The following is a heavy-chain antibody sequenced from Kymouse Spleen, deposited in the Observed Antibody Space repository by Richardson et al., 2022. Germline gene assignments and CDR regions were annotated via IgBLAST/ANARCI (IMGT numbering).Heavy chain of an antibody. Sequence: QLQLQESGPGLVKPSETLSLTCTVSGGSISSSSYYWGWIRQPPGKGLEWIGSIYYSGSTYYNPSLKSRVTISVDTSKNQFSLKLSSVTAADTAVYYCASVGATKGGFDYWGQGTLVTVSS. CDR2: IYYSGST. CDR3: ASVGATKGGFDY. V-gene: IGHV4-39*01. CDR1: GGSISSSSYY. J-gene: IGHJ4*02. D-gene: IGHD1-26*01.